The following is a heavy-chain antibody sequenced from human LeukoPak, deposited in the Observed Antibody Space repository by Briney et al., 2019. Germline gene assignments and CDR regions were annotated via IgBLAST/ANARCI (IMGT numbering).Heavy chain of an antibody. CDR2: IYHSGST. J-gene: IGHJ4*02. Sequence: PSETLSLTCTVSGGSISSRSYSWGWIRQPPGKGLEWIGSIYHSGSTYYNPSLKSRVTISVDTSKNQFSLKLSSVTAADTAVYYCARQDSSGCYGSFDYWGQGTLVTVSS. CDR3: ARQDSSGCYGSFDY. CDR1: GGSISSRSYS. D-gene: IGHD6-19*01. V-gene: IGHV4-39*01.